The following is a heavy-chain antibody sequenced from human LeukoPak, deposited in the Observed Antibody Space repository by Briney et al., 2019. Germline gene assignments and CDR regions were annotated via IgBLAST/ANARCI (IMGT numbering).Heavy chain of an antibody. CDR1: GYTFTDFY. V-gene: IGHV1-2*02. Sequence: ASVKVSCKASGYTFTDFYMHWVRQAPGQGLEWMGWINPHSDGTNLAQKFQGRVTMTRDTSISTAYMELSRLRSDGTAMYYCATEGVTRGFHYWGQGSLVTVSS. D-gene: IGHD4-11*01. CDR2: INPHSDGT. CDR3: ATEGVTRGFHY. J-gene: IGHJ4*02.